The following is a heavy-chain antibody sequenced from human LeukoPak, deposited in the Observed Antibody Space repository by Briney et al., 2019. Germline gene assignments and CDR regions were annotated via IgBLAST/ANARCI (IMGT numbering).Heavy chain of an antibody. J-gene: IGHJ5*02. CDR3: AKDREPAAVGWFDP. CDR2: ITASGGST. Sequence: PGGSLRLSCAASGFTFRSYAMTWVRQAPGKGLEWVSGITASGGSTYYADPVKGRFTISRDNSKDTLYLQMNSLRVEDTAIYYCAKDREPAAVGWFDPWGQGTLVTVSS. CDR1: GFTFRSYA. D-gene: IGHD6-13*01. V-gene: IGHV3-23*01.